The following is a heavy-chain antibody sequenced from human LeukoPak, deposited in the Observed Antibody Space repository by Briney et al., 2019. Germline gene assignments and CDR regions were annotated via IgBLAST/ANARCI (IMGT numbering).Heavy chain of an antibody. Sequence: GASVKVSCKVSGYTLTELSMHWVRQAPGKGLEWVGGFDPEDGETIYAQKFQGRVTMTEDTSTDTAYMELSSLRSEDTAVYYCATARAPFSSTSCYSSDCYYYYYGMDVWGQGTTVTVSS. CDR2: FDPEDGET. CDR3: ATARAPFSSTSCYSSDCYYYYYGMDV. V-gene: IGHV1-24*01. D-gene: IGHD2-2*02. CDR1: GYTLTELS. J-gene: IGHJ6*02.